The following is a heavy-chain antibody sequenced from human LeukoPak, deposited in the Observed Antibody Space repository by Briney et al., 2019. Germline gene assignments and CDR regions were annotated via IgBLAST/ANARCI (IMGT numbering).Heavy chain of an antibody. CDR2: IYHSGST. CDR3: ARAVQLERRWWFDP. J-gene: IGHJ5*02. D-gene: IGHD1-1*01. V-gene: IGHV4-4*02. CDR1: GGSISSSNW. Sequence: PSGTLSLTCAASGGSISSSNWWSWVRQPPGKGLEWIGEIYHSGSTNYNPSLKSRVTISVDKSKNQFSLKLSSVTAADTAVYYCARAVQLERRWWFDPWGQGTLVTVSS.